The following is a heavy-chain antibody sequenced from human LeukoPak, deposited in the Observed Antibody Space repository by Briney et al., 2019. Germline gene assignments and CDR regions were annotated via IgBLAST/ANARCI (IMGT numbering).Heavy chain of an antibody. D-gene: IGHD6-13*01. CDR3: ATGYLVTAGLMDV. CDR2: FDPEDGKT. V-gene: IGHV1-24*01. Sequence: GASVKVSFKVSGYTLTELSMFWVRQAPGKGLEWMGSFDPEDGKTVYAQKFQGRVTMTEDTSTDTAYMELCSLRSEDTAVYYCATGYLVTAGLMDVWGQGTTVTVSS. J-gene: IGHJ6*02. CDR1: GYTLTELS.